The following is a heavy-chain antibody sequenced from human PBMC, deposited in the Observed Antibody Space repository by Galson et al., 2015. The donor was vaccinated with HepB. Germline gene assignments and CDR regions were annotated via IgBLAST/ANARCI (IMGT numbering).Heavy chain of an antibody. CDR3: ARRLGLGERWYFDL. CDR1: GYSFTSYW. D-gene: IGHD3-16*01. CDR2: IYPADSDT. Sequence: QSGAEVTKPGESLKISCKGSGYSFTSYWIGWVRQMPGEGLEWMGIIYPADSDTRYSPSFQGQVTMSADRSISIAYLQWSSLKTSDTAMYYCARRLGLGERWYFDLWGRGTLVTVSS. V-gene: IGHV5-51*01. J-gene: IGHJ2*01.